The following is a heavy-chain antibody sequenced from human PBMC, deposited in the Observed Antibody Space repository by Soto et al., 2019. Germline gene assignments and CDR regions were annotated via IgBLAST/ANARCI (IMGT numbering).Heavy chain of an antibody. V-gene: IGHV3-48*03. Sequence: GGSLRLSCAAAGFTFSSNDMNWVRQAPGKGLEWVSYISSSGSTIYYADSVKGRFTISRDNAKNSLYLQMNSLRAEDTAVYYCARVGPPLDYWGQGTLVTVLL. J-gene: IGHJ4*02. CDR2: ISSSGSTI. CDR3: ARVGPPLDY. CDR1: GFTFSSND.